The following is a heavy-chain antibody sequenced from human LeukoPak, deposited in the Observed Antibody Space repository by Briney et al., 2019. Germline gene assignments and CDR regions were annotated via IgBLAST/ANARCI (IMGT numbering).Heavy chain of an antibody. CDR1: GYSISSGYY. V-gene: IGHV4-38-2*01. J-gene: IGHJ4*01. CDR3: SCTDGYNPSFDY. Sequence: SETLSLTCAVSGYSISSGYYWGWIRQPPGKGLEWIGSIYHSGSTYYNPSLKSRVTISVDTSKNQFSLKLSSVTAADTAVYYCSCTDGYNPSFDYWGHGTLVTVCS. CDR2: IYHSGST. D-gene: IGHD5-24*01.